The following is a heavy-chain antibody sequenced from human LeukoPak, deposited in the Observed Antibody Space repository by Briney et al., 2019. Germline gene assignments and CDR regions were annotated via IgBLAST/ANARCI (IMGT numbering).Heavy chain of an antibody. CDR3: AKHYYGSGSYLDY. CDR1: GFTFSSYA. Sequence: GGSLRLSCAASGFTFSSYAMSWVRQAPGKGPEWVSAISGSGGSTYYADSVKGRFTISRDNSKNTLYLQMNSLRAEDTAVYYCAKHYYGSGSYLDYWGQGTLVTVSS. CDR2: ISGSGGST. V-gene: IGHV3-23*01. D-gene: IGHD3-10*01. J-gene: IGHJ4*02.